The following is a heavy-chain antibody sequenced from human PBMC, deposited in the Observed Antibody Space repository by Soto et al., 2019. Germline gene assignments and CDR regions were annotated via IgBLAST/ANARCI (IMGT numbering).Heavy chain of an antibody. D-gene: IGHD3-9*01. V-gene: IGHV3-30*18. J-gene: IGHJ6*02. CDR1: GFAFSSYG. CDR3: AKDLLRYFDWLLSRFVHGMDV. CDR2: ISYDGSNK. Sequence: PGGSLRLSCAASGFAFSSYGMHWVRQAPGKGLEWVAVISYDGSNKYYADSVKGRFTISRDNSKNTLYLQMNSLRAEDTAVYYCAKDLLRYFDWLLSRFVHGMDVWGQGTTVTVSS.